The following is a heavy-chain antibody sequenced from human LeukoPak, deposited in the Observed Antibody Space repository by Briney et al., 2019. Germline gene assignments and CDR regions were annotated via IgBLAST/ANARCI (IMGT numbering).Heavy chain of an antibody. D-gene: IGHD7-27*01. CDR3: ASKANWGSDFDY. V-gene: IGHV3-33*01. CDR1: GFTFSSYG. J-gene: IGHJ4*02. CDR2: IWYDGSNK. Sequence: GGSLRLSCAASGFTFSSYGMHWVRQAPGKGLEWVAVIWYDGSNKYYADSVKGRFTISRDNSKNTLYLQMNSLRAEDTAVYYCASKANWGSDFDYWGQGTLVTVSS.